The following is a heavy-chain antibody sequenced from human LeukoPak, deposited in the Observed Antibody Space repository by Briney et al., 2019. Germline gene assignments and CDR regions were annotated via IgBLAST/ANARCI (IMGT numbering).Heavy chain of an antibody. D-gene: IGHD4-23*01. J-gene: IGHJ4*02. CDR3: AKDGTVVTPCDYFDY. CDR1: GFTFSSYG. CDR2: ISYDGSNK. V-gene: IGHV3-30*18. Sequence: EGSLRLSCAASGFTFSSYGMHWVRQAPGKGLEWVAVISYDGSNKYYADSVKGRFTISRDNSKNTLYLQMNSLRAEDTAVYYCAKDGTVVTPCDYFDYWGQGTLVTVSS.